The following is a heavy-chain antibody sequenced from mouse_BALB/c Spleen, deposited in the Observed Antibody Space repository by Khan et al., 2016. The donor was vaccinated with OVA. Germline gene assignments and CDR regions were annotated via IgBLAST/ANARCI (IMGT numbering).Heavy chain of an antibody. J-gene: IGHJ2*01. CDR1: GFAFSSYS. Sequence: EVELVESGGGLVKPGGSLKLPCAASGFAFSSYSMSWVRQTPEKRLEWVATITSGGSYTYYPDSVKGRFTISRDNAKNTLYLQMSSLKSEDTAMYYCTRDRNYYGSSFYFDYWGQGTTLTVSS. D-gene: IGHD1-1*01. V-gene: IGHV5-6-4*01. CDR2: ITSGGSYT. CDR3: TRDRNYYGSSFYFDY.